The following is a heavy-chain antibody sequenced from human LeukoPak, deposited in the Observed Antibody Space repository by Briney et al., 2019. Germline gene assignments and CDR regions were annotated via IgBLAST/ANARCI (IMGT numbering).Heavy chain of an antibody. CDR1: GFTFGDYA. V-gene: IGHV3-49*03. Sequence: GGSLRLSCTAPGFTFGDYAMSWFRQAPGKGLEWAGFIRSKAYGGTTEYAASVKGRFTISRDDSKSIAYLQMNSLQTEDTAVYYCTTQRRRGATTSSWYFDLWGRGTLVTVSS. D-gene: IGHD1-26*01. J-gene: IGHJ2*01. CDR3: TTQRRRGATTSSWYFDL. CDR2: IRSKAYGGTT.